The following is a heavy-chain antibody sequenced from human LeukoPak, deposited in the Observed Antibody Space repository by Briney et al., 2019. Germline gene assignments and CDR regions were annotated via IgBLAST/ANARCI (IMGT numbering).Heavy chain of an antibody. CDR3: AGSRRGLTHYYDSSGAFDY. D-gene: IGHD3-22*01. J-gene: IGHJ4*02. CDR2: ISYDGDNK. Sequence: GGSLRLSCSASGFTFITYAMHWVRQAPGKGLEWVAVISYDGDNKYYVDSVKGRFTISRDNSKNTLYLQMNSLRAEDTAVYYCAGSRRGLTHYYDSSGAFDYWGQGTLVTVSS. V-gene: IGHV3-30*04. CDR1: GFTFITYA.